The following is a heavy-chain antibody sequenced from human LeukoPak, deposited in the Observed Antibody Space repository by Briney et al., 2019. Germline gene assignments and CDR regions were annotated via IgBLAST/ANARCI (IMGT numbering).Heavy chain of an antibody. CDR3: AREGLRNAYNPLGY. V-gene: IGHV4-34*01. J-gene: IGHJ4*02. CDR2: IKQSENT. Sequence: SETLSLTCAVYGGSFSAYYWTWIRQPPGKGLEWIGEIKQSENTNYNPSLKSRVTISIDPSKNQISLKLNSVTAADTAVYFCAREGLRNAYNPLGYWGQGILVTVSS. D-gene: IGHD5-24*01. CDR1: GGSFSAYY.